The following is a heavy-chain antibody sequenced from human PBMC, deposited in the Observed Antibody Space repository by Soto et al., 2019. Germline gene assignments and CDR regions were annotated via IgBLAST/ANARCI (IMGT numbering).Heavy chain of an antibody. V-gene: IGHV3-64D*08. D-gene: IGHD5-12*01. CDR3: VKKWSFNSGYDY. CDR1: GFTFSNYA. Sequence: QPGGSLRLSCSASGFTFSNYAMHWVRQAPGKGPEYVSAISNNGDHTYYADSVKGRFTVARDNSKNTLYLQMSSLRADDTAVYYCVKKWSFNSGYDYWGQATQVTV. CDR2: ISNNGDHT. J-gene: IGHJ4*02.